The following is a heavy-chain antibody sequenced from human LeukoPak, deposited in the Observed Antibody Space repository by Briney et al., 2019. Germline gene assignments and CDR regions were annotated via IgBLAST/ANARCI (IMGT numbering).Heavy chain of an antibody. V-gene: IGHV1-69*13. CDR2: IIPIFGTA. CDR1: GGTFSSYA. CDR3: ARDHCSSTSCYESSWFDP. Sequence: SVRVSCKASGGTFSSYAISWVRQAPGQGLEWMGGIIPIFGTANYAQKFQGRVTITADESTSTAYMELSSLRSEDTAVYYCARDHCSSTSCYESSWFDPWGQGTLVTVSS. J-gene: IGHJ5*02. D-gene: IGHD2-2*01.